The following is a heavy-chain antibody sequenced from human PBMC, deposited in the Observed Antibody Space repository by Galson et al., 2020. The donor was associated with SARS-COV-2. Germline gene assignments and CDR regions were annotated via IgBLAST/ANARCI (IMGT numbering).Heavy chain of an antibody. D-gene: IGHD3-22*01. Sequence: GESLKISCAASGFTFSSYSMNWVRQAPGKGLEWVSSISSSSSYIYYADSVKGRFTISRDNAKNSLYLQMNSLRAEDTAVYYCARGPHYYDSSDAFDIWGQGTMVTVSS. J-gene: IGHJ3*02. CDR3: ARGPHYYDSSDAFDI. CDR1: GFTFSSYS. V-gene: IGHV3-21*01. CDR2: ISSSSSYI.